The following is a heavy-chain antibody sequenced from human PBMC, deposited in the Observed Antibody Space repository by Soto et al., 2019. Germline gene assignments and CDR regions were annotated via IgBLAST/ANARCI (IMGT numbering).Heavy chain of an antibody. CDR2: INAGNGNT. CDR1: GYTFTSYA. D-gene: IGHD5-18*01. J-gene: IGHJ6*02. V-gene: IGHV1-3*01. Sequence: ASVKVSCKASGYTFTSYAMHWVRQAPGQRLEWMGWINAGNGNTKYSQKFQGRVTITRDTSASTAYMELSSLRSEDTAVYYCARDLRGYSYGDRPYYYYGMDVWGQGTTVTVSS. CDR3: ARDLRGYSYGDRPYYYYGMDV.